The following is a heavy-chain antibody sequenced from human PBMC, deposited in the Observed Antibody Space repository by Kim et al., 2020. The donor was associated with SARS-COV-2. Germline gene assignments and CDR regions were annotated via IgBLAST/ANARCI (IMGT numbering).Heavy chain of an antibody. J-gene: IGHJ4*02. Sequence: LKSRVTISVDTSKNQFSLKLSSVTAADTAVYYCATFKGMVRGVITSGFDYWGQGTLVTVSS. D-gene: IGHD3-10*01. CDR3: ATFKGMVRGVITSGFDY. V-gene: IGHV4-34*01.